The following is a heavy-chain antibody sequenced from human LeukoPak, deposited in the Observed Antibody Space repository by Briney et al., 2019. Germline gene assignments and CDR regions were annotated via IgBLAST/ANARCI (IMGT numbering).Heavy chain of an antibody. CDR2: INWNGGST. V-gene: IGHV3-20*04. J-gene: IGHJ4*02. D-gene: IGHD1-7*01. CDR1: GFTFDDYG. Sequence: EGSLRLSCTASGFTFDDYGMNWVRQAPGKGLEWVSGINWNGGSTGYADSVKGRFTISRDNAKNSLYLQMNSLRAEDTAVYYCARAHNWKYGSFDFWGQGTLVTVSS. CDR3: ARAHNWKYGSFDF.